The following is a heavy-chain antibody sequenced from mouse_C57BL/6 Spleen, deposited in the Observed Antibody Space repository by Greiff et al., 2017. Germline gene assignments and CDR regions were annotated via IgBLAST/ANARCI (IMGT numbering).Heavy chain of an antibody. CDR2: IDPSDSYT. J-gene: IGHJ1*03. V-gene: IGHV1-50*01. Sequence: QVQLQQSGAELVKPGASVKLSCKASGYTFTSYWMQWVKQRPGQGLEWIGEIDPSDSYTNYNQKFKGKATLTVDTSSSTAYMQLSSLTSEDSAVYYCARGGGDYYGSSYGYFDVWGTGTTVTVSS. CDR1: GYTFTSYW. D-gene: IGHD1-1*01. CDR3: ARGGGDYYGSSYGYFDV.